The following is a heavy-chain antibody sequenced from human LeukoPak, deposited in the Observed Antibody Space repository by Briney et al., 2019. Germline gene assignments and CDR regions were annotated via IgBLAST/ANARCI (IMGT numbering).Heavy chain of an antibody. D-gene: IGHD6-13*01. CDR3: ARADSSSWGYYYYMDV. V-gene: IGHV3-7*01. CDR1: GFTFSSYE. Sequence: GGSLRLSCAASGFTFSSYEMNWVRQAPGKGLEWVANIKQDGSEKYYVDSVKGRFTISRDNAKNSLYLQMNSLRAEDTAVYYCARADSSSWGYYYYMDVWGKGTTVTVSS. CDR2: IKQDGSEK. J-gene: IGHJ6*03.